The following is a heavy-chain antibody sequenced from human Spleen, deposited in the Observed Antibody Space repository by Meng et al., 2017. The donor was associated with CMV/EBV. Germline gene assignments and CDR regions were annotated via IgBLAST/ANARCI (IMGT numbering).Heavy chain of an antibody. J-gene: IGHJ4*02. D-gene: IGHD5-24*01. CDR3: ARSVEMTTIYDY. CDR2: ISGYNGDT. CDR1: GYAFTTYG. V-gene: IGHV1-18*01. Sequence: CKASGYAFTTYGITWLRQEPGQRLECMGWISGYNGDTDYAQKLQGRFTMTRDTSTRTAYMELRSLRSDDTAVYYCARSVEMTTIYDYWGQGTLVTVSS.